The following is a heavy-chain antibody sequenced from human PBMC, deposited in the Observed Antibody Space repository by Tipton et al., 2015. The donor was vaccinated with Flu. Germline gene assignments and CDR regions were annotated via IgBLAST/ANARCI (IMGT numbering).Heavy chain of an antibody. Sequence: TLSLTCTISGDSISSDYYWGWIRQPPGKGLEWIANIFRTGNTYRNPSFKSRVTISVDRSKNQFSLKLRPVTGADTAVYYCARHQTSSLLPFDYWGQGTLVTVSS. CDR3: ARHQTSSLLPFDY. CDR2: IFRTGNT. D-gene: IGHD2-2*01. CDR1: GDSISSDYY. V-gene: IGHV4-38-2*02. J-gene: IGHJ4*02.